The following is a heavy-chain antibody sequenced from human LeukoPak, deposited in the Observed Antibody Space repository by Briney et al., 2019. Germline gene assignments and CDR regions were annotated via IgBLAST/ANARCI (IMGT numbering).Heavy chain of an antibody. CDR1: GFTFSSYD. Sequence: GGSLRLSCAASGFTFSSYDMHWVRQATGKGLEWVSAIGTAGDTYYPGSVKGRFTISRENAKNSLYLQMNSLRAGDTAVYYCARVLQPYYDSSGYYDYWGQGTLVTASS. CDR2: IGTAGDT. J-gene: IGHJ4*02. V-gene: IGHV3-13*01. D-gene: IGHD3-22*01. CDR3: ARVLQPYYDSSGYYDY.